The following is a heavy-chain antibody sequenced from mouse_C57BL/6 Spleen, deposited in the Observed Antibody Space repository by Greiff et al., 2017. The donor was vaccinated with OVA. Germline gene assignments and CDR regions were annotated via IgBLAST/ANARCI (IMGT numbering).Heavy chain of an antibody. CDR1: GFSLTSYG. V-gene: IGHV2-6*01. J-gene: IGHJ4*01. D-gene: IGHD1-1*01. Sequence: QVQLQQSGPGLVAPSQSLSITCTVSGFSLTSYGVDWVRQSPGKGLEWLGVIWGVGSTNYNSALKSRLSISKDNSKSQVFLKMNSLQTDDTAMYYCARFYYAEGAMDYWGQGTSVTVSS. CDR2: IWGVGST. CDR3: ARFYYAEGAMDY.